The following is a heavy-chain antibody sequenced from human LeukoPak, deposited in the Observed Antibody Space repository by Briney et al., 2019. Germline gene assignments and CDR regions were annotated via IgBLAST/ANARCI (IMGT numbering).Heavy chain of an antibody. D-gene: IGHD6-19*01. CDR3: ARDLGSSGWPADY. V-gene: IGHV3-23*01. J-gene: IGHJ4*02. Sequence: GGSLRLSCAASGFTFSSYAMSWVRQAPGKGLEWVSAISGSGGSTYYADSVKGRFTISRDNSKNTLYLQMNSLRAEDTAVYYCARDLGSSGWPADYWGQGTLVTVSS. CDR2: ISGSGGST. CDR1: GFTFSSYA.